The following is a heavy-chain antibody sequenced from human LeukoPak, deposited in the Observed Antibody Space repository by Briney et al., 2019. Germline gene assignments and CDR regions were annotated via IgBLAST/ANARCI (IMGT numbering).Heavy chain of an antibody. D-gene: IGHD6-19*01. V-gene: IGHV3-7*01. CDR3: ARDRGSSGWHEFHY. CDR2: IKQDGSEK. Sequence: GGSLRISCAASGFTSSSYWMSWVRQAPGKGLEWVANIKQDGSEKYYVDSVKGRFTISKDNAKNSLYLQMNSLRAEDTAVYYCARDRGSSGWHEFHYWGQAIQASVSS. J-gene: IGHJ4*02. CDR1: GFTSSSYW.